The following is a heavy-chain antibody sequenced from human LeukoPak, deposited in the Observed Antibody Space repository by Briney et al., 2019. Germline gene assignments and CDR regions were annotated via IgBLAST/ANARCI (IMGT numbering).Heavy chain of an antibody. V-gene: IGHV1-46*01. CDR2: INPSGGST. CDR3: ARDNSVGDYAWWFDP. Sequence: GASVTVSCKASGYTFTSYYMHWVRQAPGQGLEWMGIINPSGGSTSYAQKFQGRVTMTRDTSTSAVYMELSSLRSEDTAVYYCARDNSVGDYAWWFDPWGQGTLVTVSS. CDR1: GYTFTSYY. J-gene: IGHJ5*02. D-gene: IGHD1-26*01.